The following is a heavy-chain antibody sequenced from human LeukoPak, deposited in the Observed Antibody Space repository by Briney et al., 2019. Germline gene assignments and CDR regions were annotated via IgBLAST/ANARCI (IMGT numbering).Heavy chain of an antibody. V-gene: IGHV4-30-4*01. CDR1: GGSISSGDYY. CDR3: ASARTHDDYYGSGSYYNEKPYYFDY. D-gene: IGHD3-10*01. J-gene: IGHJ4*02. CDR2: IYYSGST. Sequence: PSETLSLTCAVSGGSISSGDYYWSWIRQPPGKGLEWIGYIYYSGSTYYNPSLKSRVTISVDTSKNQFSLKLSSVTAADTAVYYCASARTHDDYYGSGSYYNEKPYYFDYWGQGTLVTVSS.